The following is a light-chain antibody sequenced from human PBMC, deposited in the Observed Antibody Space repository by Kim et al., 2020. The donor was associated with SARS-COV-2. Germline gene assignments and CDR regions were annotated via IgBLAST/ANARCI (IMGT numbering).Light chain of an antibody. CDR1: QSISSY. V-gene: IGKV1-39*01. CDR2: AAS. CDR3: QKGNRM. Sequence: DIQMTQSPSSLSASVGDRVTITCRASQSISSYLNWYQQKPGKAPKLLIYAASSLQSGVPSRFSGSGSGTDFTLTISSLQPEDFATYNCQKGNRMFGQGTKVYIK. J-gene: IGKJ1*01.